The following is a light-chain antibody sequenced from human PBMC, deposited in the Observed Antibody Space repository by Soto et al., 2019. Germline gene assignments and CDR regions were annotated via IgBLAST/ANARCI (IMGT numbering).Light chain of an antibody. Sequence: DIQMTQSPSTLSAYVGERVTITCRASQSISPWLAWYQKKPGKAPNLLIYRASNLQPGVPSRFSGSGSGTEFTLTINSLQPDDFATYYGQQYRSRPYTFGQGTKLEIE. J-gene: IGKJ2*01. V-gene: IGKV1-5*03. CDR2: RAS. CDR1: QSISPW. CDR3: QQYRSRPYT.